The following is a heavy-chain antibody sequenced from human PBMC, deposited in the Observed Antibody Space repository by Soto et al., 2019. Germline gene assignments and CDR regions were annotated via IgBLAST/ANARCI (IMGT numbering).Heavy chain of an antibody. V-gene: IGHV3-7*01. D-gene: IGHD2-21*01. J-gene: IGHJ4*02. CDR3: ARDRLAYCGGNCYAYFDY. CDR2: IKQDGSEK. Sequence: EVQLVESGGGLVQPGGSLRLSCAASGFIFSSYWMTWVRQAPGKGLEWVANIKQDGSEKYYVDSVKGRFTISRDNAKNSLYLQMNSLRAEDTAVYYYARDRLAYCGGNCYAYFDYWGQGTLVTVSS. CDR1: GFIFSSYW.